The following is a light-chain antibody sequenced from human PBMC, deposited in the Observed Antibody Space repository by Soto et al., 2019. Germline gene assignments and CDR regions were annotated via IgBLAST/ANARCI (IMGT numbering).Light chain of an antibody. CDR3: QKNMSSVT. J-gene: IGKJ1*01. CDR2: GAS. V-gene: IGKV3-20*01. Sequence: EIVLTQSPGSLSLSPGQRATLSCRASQSVYTTFFAWYQKKPGQAPRLLIQGASKRATGIPDRFSGSGSGTDFTLIISRLGPEDFAVYYCQKNMSSVTFGQGTKVEIK. CDR1: QSVYTTF.